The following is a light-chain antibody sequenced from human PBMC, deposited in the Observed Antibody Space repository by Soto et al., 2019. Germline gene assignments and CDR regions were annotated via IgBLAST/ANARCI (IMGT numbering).Light chain of an antibody. CDR1: QSVSSSY. V-gene: IGKV3-20*01. Sequence: IVLTQSPDTLSLSPGERATLSCRASQSVSSSYLAWYQQKPGQAPRLLIYDASNRATGIPDRFSGSGSGTDFTLTISRLEPEDFAVYYCQQYGRSPDLFTFG. CDR3: QQYGRSPDLFT. CDR2: DAS. J-gene: IGKJ3*01.